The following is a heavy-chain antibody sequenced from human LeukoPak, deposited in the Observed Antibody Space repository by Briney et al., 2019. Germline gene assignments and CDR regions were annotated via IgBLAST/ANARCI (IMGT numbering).Heavy chain of an antibody. CDR3: ATDLGTTSAYCN. Sequence: ASVKVSCKASGYTFTSYAMHWVRQAPGQRLEWMGWINPNSGGTIYAQKFQGRVIMTEDTSTDTAYMELGSLRSEDTAVYYCATDLGTTSAYCNWGQGTLVTVSS. CDR1: GYTFTSYA. CDR2: INPNSGGT. J-gene: IGHJ4*02. V-gene: IGHV1-3*01. D-gene: IGHD3-22*01.